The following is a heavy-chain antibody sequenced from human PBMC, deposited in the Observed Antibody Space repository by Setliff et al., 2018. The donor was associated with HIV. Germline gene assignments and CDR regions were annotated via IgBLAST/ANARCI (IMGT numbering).Heavy chain of an antibody. J-gene: IGHJ4*02. CDR1: GDSFSTSSYF. CDR3: TREGRGDPALATTRLDY. V-gene: IGHV4-39*02. Sequence: SETLSLTCSVSGDSFSTSSYFWGWVRQSPGGGLEWIGNIFYTGFTHYNPSLKSRVTISIDASKNHFPLSLASASDSDTAVYYCTREGRGDPALATTRLDYWGQGKLVTVSS. CDR2: IFYTGFT. D-gene: IGHD1-1*01.